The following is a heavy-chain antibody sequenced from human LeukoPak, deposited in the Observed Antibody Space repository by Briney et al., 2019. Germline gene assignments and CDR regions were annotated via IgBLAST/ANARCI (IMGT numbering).Heavy chain of an antibody. CDR1: GYTFTTYG. D-gene: IGHD7-27*01. V-gene: IGHV1-18*01. CDR3: ARGLLTARALDAFDI. CDR2: VSAYNGNT. Sequence: GASVKVSCKASGYTFTTYGISWVRQAPGQGLEWMGWVSAYNGNTNYAQKLQGRVTMTTDTSANTAYMELGSLRSDDTAVYYCARGLLTARALDAFDIWGQGTMVTVSS. J-gene: IGHJ3*02.